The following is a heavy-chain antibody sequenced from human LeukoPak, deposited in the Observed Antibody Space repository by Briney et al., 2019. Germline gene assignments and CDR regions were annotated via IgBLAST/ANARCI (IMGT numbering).Heavy chain of an antibody. CDR1: GGSISSYY. V-gene: IGHV4-59*01. Sequence: PSETLSLTCTVSGGSISSYYGSWIRQPPGKGLEWIGYIYYSGSTSYNPSLKSRVTISVDTSMNQFSLKLLSVTAADTAVYYCAREDSGYDYSPFDYWGQGILVTVSS. D-gene: IGHD5-12*01. CDR3: AREDSGYDYSPFDY. J-gene: IGHJ4*02. CDR2: IYYSGST.